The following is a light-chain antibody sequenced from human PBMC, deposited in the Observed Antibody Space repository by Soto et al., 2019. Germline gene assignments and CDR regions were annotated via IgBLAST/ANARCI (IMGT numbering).Light chain of an antibody. Sequence: EIVMTQSPATLSVSPGERATLSCRASHSVSSNLAWYQQKPGQAPRLLIYGASTRATGIPARFSGSVSGTEFTLTISSLQSEDFAVYYCQQYNNWPPWTFGQGTKVDIK. CDR1: HSVSSN. CDR3: QQYNNWPPWT. J-gene: IGKJ1*01. V-gene: IGKV3-15*01. CDR2: GAS.